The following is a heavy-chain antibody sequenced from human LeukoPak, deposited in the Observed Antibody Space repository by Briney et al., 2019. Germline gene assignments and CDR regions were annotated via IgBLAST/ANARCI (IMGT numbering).Heavy chain of an antibody. V-gene: IGHV1-2*02. J-gene: IGHJ6*03. CDR3: ARGLRYFDWLLLSYYYYYMDV. D-gene: IGHD3-9*01. Sequence: GSVKVSCKASGYTFTGYYMRWVRQAPGQGMEWMGWINPNSAVTTYAQKFQGRVTMTRDMSISTAYMELSRLRSDDTAVYYCARGLRYFDWLLLSYYYYYMDVWGKGTTVTISS. CDR2: INPNSAVT. CDR1: GYTFTGYY.